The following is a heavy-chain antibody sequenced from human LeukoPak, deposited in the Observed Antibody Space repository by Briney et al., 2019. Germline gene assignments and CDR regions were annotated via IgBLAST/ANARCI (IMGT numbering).Heavy chain of an antibody. D-gene: IGHD6-6*01. CDR3: ARETSSSVLEY. J-gene: IGHJ4*02. Sequence: SETLSLTCTVSGGSMNTYYWSWIRQPPGKGLEWIGYIFYTGITNYNPSLKSRVTISVDTSRNQFSLKLTSVTAADTAVYYCARETSSSVLEYWGQGTLVTVSS. CDR1: GGSMNTYY. CDR2: IFYTGIT. V-gene: IGHV4-59*01.